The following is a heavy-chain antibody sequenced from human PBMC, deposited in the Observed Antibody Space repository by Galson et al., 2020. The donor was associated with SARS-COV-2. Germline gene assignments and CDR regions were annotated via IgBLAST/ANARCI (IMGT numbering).Heavy chain of an antibody. CDR2: ISYDGSNK. Sequence: GESLKISCAASGFTFRSYAMHWVRQAPGKGLEWVAVISYDGSNKYYADSVHGRFTSSRDNSKNTMYLQMNSLRAEDTAVYYCARDSYDYVWGSYSFHHWGQGTLVTVSS. V-gene: IGHV3-30-3*01. CDR3: ARDSYDYVWGSYSFHH. CDR1: GFTFRSYA. D-gene: IGHD3-16*01. J-gene: IGHJ1*01.